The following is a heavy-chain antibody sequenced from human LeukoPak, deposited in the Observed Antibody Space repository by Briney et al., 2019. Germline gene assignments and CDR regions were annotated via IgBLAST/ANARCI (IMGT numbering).Heavy chain of an antibody. D-gene: IGHD5-18*01. Sequence: PGGSLRLSCATSGFTFSTYGMHWVRQAPGKGLEWVSYISGSSTSIYHADSVKGRFTISRDNAKNSLYLQMNSPRAEDTAVYYCARDVGYRSWFDPWGQGTLVIVSS. CDR2: ISGSSTSI. V-gene: IGHV3-48*01. CDR1: GFTFSTYG. CDR3: ARDVGYRSWFDP. J-gene: IGHJ5*02.